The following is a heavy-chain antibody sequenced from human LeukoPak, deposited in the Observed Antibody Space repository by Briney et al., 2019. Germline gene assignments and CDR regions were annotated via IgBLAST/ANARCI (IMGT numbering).Heavy chain of an antibody. V-gene: IGHV4-38-2*02. CDR2: IYYSGRT. Sequence: SETLSLTCTVSGYSISSGYYWGWIRQPPGKGLEWIGYIYYSGRTNYNPSLKRRVTISVDTSKKQFSLKLSSVTAADTAVYYCASSKWELSPFDYWGQGTLVTVSS. CDR3: ASSKWELSPFDY. D-gene: IGHD1-26*01. J-gene: IGHJ4*02. CDR1: GYSISSGYY.